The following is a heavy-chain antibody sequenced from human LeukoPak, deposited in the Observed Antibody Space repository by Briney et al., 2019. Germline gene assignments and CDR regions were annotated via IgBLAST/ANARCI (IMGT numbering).Heavy chain of an antibody. Sequence: GASVKVSCKASGYTFTSYGISWVRQAPGQGLEWMGWISAYNGNTNYAQKLQGRVTMTTDTSTSTAYMELRSLRSDDTAVYYCARLATDKIFWSGYYFPPPYYYYYMDVWGKGTTVTVSS. CDR3: ARLATDKIFWSGYYFPPPYYYYYMDV. V-gene: IGHV1-18*01. CDR1: GYTFTSYG. J-gene: IGHJ6*03. D-gene: IGHD3-3*01. CDR2: ISAYNGNT.